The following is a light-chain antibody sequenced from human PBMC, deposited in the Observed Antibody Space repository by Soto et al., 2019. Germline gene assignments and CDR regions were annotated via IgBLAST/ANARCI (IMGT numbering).Light chain of an antibody. CDR3: QQYSHLVT. CDR2: DAS. V-gene: IGKV1-5*01. Sequence: IQMTQSPSTLSAPVGDRVTITCQASQTISTLLAWFQHKPGKAPNLLIYDASNLESGVPSRFSGSGSGTEFTLTISSLPSDDYATSFCQQYSHLVTFGQGTKVDIK. CDR1: QTISTL. J-gene: IGKJ3*01.